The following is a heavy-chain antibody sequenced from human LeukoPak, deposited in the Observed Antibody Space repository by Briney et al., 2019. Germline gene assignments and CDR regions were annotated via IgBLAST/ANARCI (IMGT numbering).Heavy chain of an antibody. CDR3: ARAQLWIDY. V-gene: IGHV4-34*01. J-gene: IGHJ4*02. CDR1: GRCFSGYY. D-gene: IGHD1-1*01. CDR2: INHSGST. Sequence: PSETLSLTCAVYGRCFSGYYWSWIRQPPGKGLEWIGEINHSGSTNYNPSLKSRVTISVDTSKNQFSLKLSSVTAADTAVYYCARAQLWIDYWGQGTLVTVSS.